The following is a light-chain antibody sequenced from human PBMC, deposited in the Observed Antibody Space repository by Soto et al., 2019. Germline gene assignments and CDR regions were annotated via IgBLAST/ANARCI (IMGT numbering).Light chain of an antibody. V-gene: IGKV3-11*01. CDR1: QSVNIY. CDR2: DAS. Sequence: EIVLTQSPATLSLSPGERATLSCRASQSVNIYLAWSQQKPGQAPSLLIYDASNRPTGIPARFSRSGSGTDVTLTISRLEPEDFAVYYCQQRSTWTPCTFGQGTKLEVK. J-gene: IGKJ2*02. CDR3: QQRSTWTPCT.